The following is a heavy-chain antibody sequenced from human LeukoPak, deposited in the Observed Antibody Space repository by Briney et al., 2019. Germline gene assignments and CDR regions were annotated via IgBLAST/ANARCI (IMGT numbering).Heavy chain of an antibody. CDR2: ISAYNGNT. J-gene: IGHJ4*02. V-gene: IGHV1-18*01. CDR3: ARVGIAAAGTPQGGSSY. Sequence: ASVKVSCKASGYTFTSYGIIWVRQAPGQGLEWMGWISAYNGNTNYAQKLQGRVTMTTDTSTSTAYMELRSLRSDDTAVYYCARVGIAAAGTPQGGSSYRGQRTMVTVSS. D-gene: IGHD6-13*01. CDR1: GYTFTSYG.